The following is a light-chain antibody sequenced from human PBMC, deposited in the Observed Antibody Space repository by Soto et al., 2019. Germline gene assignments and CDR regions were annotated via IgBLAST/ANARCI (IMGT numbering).Light chain of an antibody. CDR1: SSDIGGYDY. Sequence: QSVLTQPPSASGSPGQSVTISCTGTSSDIGGYDYVSWYQQHPGKAPKLMIYEASKRPSGVPDRFSGSKSGNTASLTGSGLQPEDEAAYYCSSYAGINIFHVVFGGGTQLTVL. CDR2: EAS. J-gene: IGLJ2*01. V-gene: IGLV2-8*01. CDR3: SSYAGINIFHVV.